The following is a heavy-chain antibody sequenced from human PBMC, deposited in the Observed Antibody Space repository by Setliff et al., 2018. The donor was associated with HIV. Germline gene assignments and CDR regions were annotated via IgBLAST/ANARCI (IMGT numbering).Heavy chain of an antibody. V-gene: IGHV3-7*03. CDR1: RFTFSNYW. D-gene: IGHD3-10*01. J-gene: IGHJ4*02. Sequence: GGSLRLSCTASRFTFSNYWMNWVRQAPGKGLEWVANIKADGSEEYYVDSVKGRFTISRDNAKKSLFLQMNSLRAEDTAVYYCARPGRSNYWDSFDYWGQGILVTVSS. CDR3: ARPGRSNYWDSFDY. CDR2: IKADGSEE.